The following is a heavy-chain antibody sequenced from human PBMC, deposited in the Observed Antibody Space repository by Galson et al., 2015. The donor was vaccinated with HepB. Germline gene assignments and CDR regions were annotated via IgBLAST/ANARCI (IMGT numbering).Heavy chain of an antibody. CDR1: GFTFSNYA. Sequence: SLRLSCAASGFTFSNYAMHWVRQAPGKGLEWVAVISYDGSNKYYADSVKGRFSISRDNSKNTLYLQMNSLRAEDTAIYYCARDRRDASGWYGEDYWGQGTLVTVSS. CDR2: ISYDGSNK. J-gene: IGHJ4*02. V-gene: IGHV3-30*04. CDR3: ARDRRDASGWYGEDY. D-gene: IGHD6-19*01.